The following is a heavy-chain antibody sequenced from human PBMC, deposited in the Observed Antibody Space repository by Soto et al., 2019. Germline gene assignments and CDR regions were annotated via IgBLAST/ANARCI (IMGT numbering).Heavy chain of an antibody. Sequence: GSLRLSCAASGFTFSSYWMSWVRQAPGKGLEWVANIKQDGSEKYYVDSVKGRFTISRDNAKNSLYLQMNSLRAEDTAVYYCASHGDYDYFDYWGQGTLVTVSS. CDR3: ASHGDYDYFDY. CDR1: GFTFSSYW. CDR2: IKQDGSEK. J-gene: IGHJ4*02. D-gene: IGHD4-17*01. V-gene: IGHV3-7*01.